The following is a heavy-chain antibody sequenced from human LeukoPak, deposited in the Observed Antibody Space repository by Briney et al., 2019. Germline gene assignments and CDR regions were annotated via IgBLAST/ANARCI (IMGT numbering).Heavy chain of an antibody. V-gene: IGHV4-59*01. CDR3: ARSSCGGDCYHLYYLDY. CDR2: IYYSGST. D-gene: IGHD2-21*02. J-gene: IGHJ4*02. CDR1: GGSISSYY. Sequence: SETLSLTCTVSGGSISSYYWSWIRQPPGKGLEWIGYIYYSGSTNYNPSLKSRVTISVDTSKNQFSLKLSSVTAADTAVYYCARSSCGGDCYHLYYLDYWGQGTLVTVSS.